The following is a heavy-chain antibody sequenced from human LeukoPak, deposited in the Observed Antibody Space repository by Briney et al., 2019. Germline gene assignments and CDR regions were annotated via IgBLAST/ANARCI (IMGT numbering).Heavy chain of an antibody. CDR2: INHSGST. D-gene: IGHD5-24*01. V-gene: IGHV4-34*01. CDR1: GGSFSGYY. CDR3: AKNIGGYNSHYFDY. Sequence: SETLSLTCAVYGGSFSGYYWSWIRQPPGKGLEWIGEINHSGSTNYNPSLKSRVTISVDTSKNQFSLKLSSVTAADTAMYYCAKNIGGYNSHYFDYWGQGTLVTVSS. J-gene: IGHJ4*02.